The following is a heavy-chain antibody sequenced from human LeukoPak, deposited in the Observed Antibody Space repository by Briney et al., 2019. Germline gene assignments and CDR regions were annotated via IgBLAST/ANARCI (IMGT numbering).Heavy chain of an antibody. CDR2: ISAYNGNT. Sequence: ASVKVSCKASGYTFTSYGISWVRQAPGQGLEWMGWISAYNGNTNYAQKLQGRVTMTTDTSTSTAYMELRSLRSDDTAVYYCARSPYSSSWHDNWFDPWGQGTLVTVSS. V-gene: IGHV1-18*01. CDR3: ARSPYSSSWHDNWFDP. CDR1: GYTFTSYG. J-gene: IGHJ5*02. D-gene: IGHD6-13*01.